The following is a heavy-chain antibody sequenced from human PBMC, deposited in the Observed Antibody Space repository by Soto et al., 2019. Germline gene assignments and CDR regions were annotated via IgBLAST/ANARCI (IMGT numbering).Heavy chain of an antibody. D-gene: IGHD3-3*01. CDR1: GYTFTSYD. Sequence: GASVKVSCKASGYTFTSYDINWVRQATGRGLEWMGWMNPNSGNTGYAQKFQGRVTMTRNTSISTAYMELSSLRSEDTAVYYCARRGGHYDFWSGYRGYYYYGMDVWGQGTTVTVSS. CDR2: MNPNSGNT. J-gene: IGHJ6*02. CDR3: ARRGGHYDFWSGYRGYYYYGMDV. V-gene: IGHV1-8*01.